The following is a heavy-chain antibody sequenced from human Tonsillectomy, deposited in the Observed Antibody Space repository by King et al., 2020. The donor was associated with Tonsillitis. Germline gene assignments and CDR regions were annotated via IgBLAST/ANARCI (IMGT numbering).Heavy chain of an antibody. J-gene: IGHJ2*01. V-gene: IGHV2-26*01. CDR1: GFSLSNSRMG. CDR3: ARITGESSAWYWYFDL. D-gene: IGHD6-19*01. Sequence: VTLQESGPVLVKPTETLTLTCTVSGFSLSNSRMGVSWIRQPPGKALEWLVHIFSNDEKSYNTSLKSRLTISKDTSKSQVVLMMTNMDPLDTATYYCARITGESSAWYWYFDLWGRGTLVTVSS. CDR2: IFSNDEK.